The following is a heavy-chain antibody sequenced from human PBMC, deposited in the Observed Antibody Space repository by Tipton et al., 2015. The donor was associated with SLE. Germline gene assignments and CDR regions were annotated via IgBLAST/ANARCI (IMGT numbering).Heavy chain of an antibody. D-gene: IGHD3-10*01. V-gene: IGHV3-7*01. J-gene: IGHJ4*02. CDR3: ARVGVLWFRELLPGS. CDR1: GFTFSSYW. CDR2: IKQDGSEK. Sequence: SLRLSCAASGFTFSSYWMSWVRQAPGKGLEWVANIKQDGSEKYYVDSVKGRFTISRDNAKNSLYLQMNSLRAEDTAVYYCARVGVLWFRELLPGSWGQGTLVTVSS.